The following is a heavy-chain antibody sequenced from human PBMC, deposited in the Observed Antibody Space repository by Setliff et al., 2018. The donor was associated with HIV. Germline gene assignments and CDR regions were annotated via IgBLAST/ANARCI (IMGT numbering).Heavy chain of an antibody. J-gene: IGHJ4*02. CDR1: GGSFSGYY. CDR3: ARGGVVVTDIPVRFES. D-gene: IGHD2-21*02. Sequence: SETLSLTCAVYGGSFSGYYWSWIRQPPGKGLEWSGEINHSGSTNANPSLKSRVTISVDTSKKQFSLKLSSVTAADTAVSYCARGGVVVTDIPVRFESWGQGTLVTVSS. CDR2: INHSGST. V-gene: IGHV4-34*01.